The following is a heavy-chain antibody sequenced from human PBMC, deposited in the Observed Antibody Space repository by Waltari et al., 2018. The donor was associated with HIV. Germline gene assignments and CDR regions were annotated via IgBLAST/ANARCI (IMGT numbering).Heavy chain of an antibody. CDR2: IYYSGST. CDR3: ARHFRSSSLLSFDY. V-gene: IGHV4-59*08. J-gene: IGHJ4*02. Sequence: QVQLQESGPGLVKPSETLSLTCTVPGGSISSYYWSWIRQPPGKGLEWIGYIYYSGSTNYNPSLKSRVTISVDTSKNQFSLKLSSVTAADTAVYYCARHFRSSSLLSFDYWGQGTLVTVSS. D-gene: IGHD6-13*01. CDR1: GGSISSYY.